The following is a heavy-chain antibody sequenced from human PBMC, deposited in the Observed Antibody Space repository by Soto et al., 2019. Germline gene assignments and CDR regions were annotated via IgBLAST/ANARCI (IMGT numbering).Heavy chain of an antibody. CDR2: IYPGDSDT. J-gene: IGHJ3*02. V-gene: IGHV5-51*01. CDR3: ARPTMIVNAIPMGALDI. D-gene: IGHD3-22*01. CDR1: GYSFTSYW. Sequence: GESLKISCKGSGYSFTSYWIGWVRQMPGKGLEWMGLIYPGDSDTRYSPSFQGQVTISADKSISTAYLQWSSLKASDTAMYYCARPTMIVNAIPMGALDIWGHGTMVTASS.